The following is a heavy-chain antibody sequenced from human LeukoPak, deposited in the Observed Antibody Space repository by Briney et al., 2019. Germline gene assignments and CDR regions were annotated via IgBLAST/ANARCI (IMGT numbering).Heavy chain of an antibody. Sequence: GGSLRLSCAASGFTFSSYSMNWVRQAPGKGLEWVSSISSSSSYIYYADSVKGRFTISRDNAKNSLYLQMNSLRAEDTAVYYCARDGVGAIDAFDIRGQGTMVTVSS. CDR3: ARDGVGAIDAFDI. J-gene: IGHJ3*02. V-gene: IGHV3-21*01. D-gene: IGHD1-26*01. CDR2: ISSSSSYI. CDR1: GFTFSSYS.